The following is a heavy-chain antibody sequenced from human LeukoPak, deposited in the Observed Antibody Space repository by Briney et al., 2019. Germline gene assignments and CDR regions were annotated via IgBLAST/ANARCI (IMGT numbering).Heavy chain of an antibody. CDR2: INHSGSA. Sequence: GSLGLSCAVYGGSFSGYYWSWIRQPPGKGLEWIGEINHSGSANYNPSLKSRVTISVDTSKNQFSLKLSSVTAADTAVYYCAGNYYDSMYRPFWGQGTMVTVSS. D-gene: IGHD3-22*01. CDR3: AGNYYDSMYRPF. J-gene: IGHJ3*01. CDR1: GGSFSGYY. V-gene: IGHV4-34*01.